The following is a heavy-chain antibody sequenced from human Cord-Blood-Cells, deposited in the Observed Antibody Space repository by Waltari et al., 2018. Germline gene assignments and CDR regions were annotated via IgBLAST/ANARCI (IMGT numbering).Heavy chain of an antibody. CDR3: ALGPTYSSSSFAFDI. V-gene: IGHV1-69*09. J-gene: IGHJ3*02. CDR1: GGTFSSYA. CDR2: IIPILGIT. D-gene: IGHD6-6*01. Sequence: QVQLVQSGAEVKKPGSSVKVSCKASGGTFSSYAISWVRQAPGQGLEWMGRIIPILGITNYAQKFQGRVTITADKSTSTAYMELSSLRSEDTAVYYCALGPTYSSSSFAFDIWGQGTMVTVSS.